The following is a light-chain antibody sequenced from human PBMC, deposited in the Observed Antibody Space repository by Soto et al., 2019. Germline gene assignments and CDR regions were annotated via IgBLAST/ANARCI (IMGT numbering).Light chain of an antibody. CDR1: QDITNY. V-gene: IGKV1-33*01. J-gene: IGKJ5*01. Sequence: DLQMTQSPSSLSASVGDRVTITCQASQDITNYLNWYQQKPGRAPRLLLYDASSLETGVPSRFSGSGSGTDFTLTISSLRPEDVATYYCQHYDHLPITFGQGTRLEIK. CDR3: QHYDHLPIT. CDR2: DAS.